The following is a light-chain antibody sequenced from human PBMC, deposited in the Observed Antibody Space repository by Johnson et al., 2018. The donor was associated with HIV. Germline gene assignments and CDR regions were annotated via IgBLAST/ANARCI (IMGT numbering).Light chain of an antibody. CDR3: AAWDDSLNGLV. CDR1: SSNIGSNT. Sequence: QPVLIQPPSASGTPGQRVTISCSGSSSNIGSNTVNWYQQLPGTAPKLLIYSNNQRPSGVPDRFSGSKSGTSASLAISGLQSEDEADYYCAAWDDSLNGLVFGTGTKVTIL. CDR2: SNN. J-gene: IGLJ1*01. V-gene: IGLV1-44*01.